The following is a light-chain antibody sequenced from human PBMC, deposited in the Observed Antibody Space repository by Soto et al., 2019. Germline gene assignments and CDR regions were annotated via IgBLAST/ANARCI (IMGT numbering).Light chain of an antibody. CDR1: QTVRNN. CDR2: GAS. J-gene: IGKJ1*01. Sequence: ETVMTQSPATLSVSPGERATLSCRASQTVRNNLAWYQQKPGQAPRLLIYGASTRATGIPARFSGSGSGTEFTLTISSLQSEDFAAYYCQHYNNWPPWTFGQGTKVEIK. CDR3: QHYNNWPPWT. V-gene: IGKV3-15*01.